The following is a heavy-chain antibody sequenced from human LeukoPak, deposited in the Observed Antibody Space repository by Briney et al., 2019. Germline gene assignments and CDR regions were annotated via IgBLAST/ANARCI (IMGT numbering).Heavy chain of an antibody. J-gene: IGHJ4*02. CDR3: ARYRYDYVWGSPYFDY. V-gene: IGHV3-7*01. CDR2: IKQDGSEK. CDR1: GFTFSNYW. Sequence: GGSLRLSCAASGFTFSNYWMSWVRQAPGKGLEWVANIKQDGSEKYYVDSVKGRFTISRDNAKNSLYLQMNSLRAEDTAVYYCARYRYDYVWGSPYFDYWGQGTLVTVSS. D-gene: IGHD3-16*01.